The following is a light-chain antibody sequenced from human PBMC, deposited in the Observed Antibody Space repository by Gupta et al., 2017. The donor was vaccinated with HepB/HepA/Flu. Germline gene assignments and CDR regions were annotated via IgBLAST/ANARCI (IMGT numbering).Light chain of an antibody. CDR1: SSDVGGYNS. CDR2: DVS. Sequence: QSGLTQPASVSGSPGPSITISCTGTSSDVGGYNSVSWYQQYPGRAPKLLIYDVSNRPSGVSNRFSGSKTGNSASLTISGLQAEDEAVYYCTSFRSGSTLVIFGGGTELTVL. V-gene: IGLV2-14*03. J-gene: IGLJ2*01. CDR3: TSFRSGSTLVI.